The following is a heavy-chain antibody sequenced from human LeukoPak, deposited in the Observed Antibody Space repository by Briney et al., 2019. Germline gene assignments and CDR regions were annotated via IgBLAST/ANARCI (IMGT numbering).Heavy chain of an antibody. Sequence: ASVKVSCKASGYTFTGYYMHWVRQAPGQGLEWMGWINPNSGGTNYAQKFQGGVTMTRDTSISTSYRELSRLHSDDTAVYYGARDLHAYYGSGSYRKSNWFDPWDQGTLVTVSS. J-gene: IGHJ5*02. CDR2: INPNSGGT. D-gene: IGHD3-10*01. CDR1: GYTFTGYY. CDR3: ARDLHAYYGSGSYRKSNWFDP. V-gene: IGHV1-2*02.